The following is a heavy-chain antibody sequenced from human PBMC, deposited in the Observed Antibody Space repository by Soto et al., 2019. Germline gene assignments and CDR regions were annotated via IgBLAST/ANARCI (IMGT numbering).Heavy chain of an antibody. CDR2: ITDSGDDT. CDR3: AKLGSSSWSPHYYFDY. CDR1: GFTFNNYA. V-gene: IGHV3-23*01. J-gene: IGHJ4*02. Sequence: EVQLLESGGGLVQPEGSLRLSCAASGFTFNNYAMGWVRQAPGKGLEWVSAITDSGDDTYYIDSVKGRFTISRDNSKSTLYLQMNSLRADDTAIYYCAKLGSSSWSPHYYFDYWGQGTLVTVSS. D-gene: IGHD2-2*01.